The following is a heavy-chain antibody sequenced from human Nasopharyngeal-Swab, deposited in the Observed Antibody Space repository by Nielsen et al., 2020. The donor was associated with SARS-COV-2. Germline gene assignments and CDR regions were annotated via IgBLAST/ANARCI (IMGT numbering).Heavy chain of an antibody. Sequence: GGSLRLSCAASGFTFSSYGMHWVRQAPGKGLEWVAVISYDGSNKYYADSVKGRFTISRGNSKNTLYLQMNSLRAEDTAVYYCAKSALNEYYDFWSGYFRPQYYFDYWGQGTLVTVSS. D-gene: IGHD3-3*01. J-gene: IGHJ4*02. V-gene: IGHV3-30*18. CDR2: ISYDGSNK. CDR3: AKSALNEYYDFWSGYFRPQYYFDY. CDR1: GFTFSSYG.